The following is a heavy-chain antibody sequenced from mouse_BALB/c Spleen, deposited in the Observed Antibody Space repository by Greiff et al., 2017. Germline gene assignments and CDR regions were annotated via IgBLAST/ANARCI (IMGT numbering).Heavy chain of an antibody. D-gene: IGHD1-1*01. CDR1: GFSLTSYD. V-gene: IGHV2-9-2*01. Sequence: QVQLKQSGPGLVAPSQSLSITCTVSGFSLTSYDISWIRQPPGKGLEWLGVIWTGGGTNYNSAFMSRLSISKDNSKSQVFLKMNSLQTDDTAIYYCVRGPDYYYGSRWFAYWGQGTLVTVSA. CDR3: VRGPDYYYGSRWFAY. CDR2: IWTGGGT. J-gene: IGHJ3*01.